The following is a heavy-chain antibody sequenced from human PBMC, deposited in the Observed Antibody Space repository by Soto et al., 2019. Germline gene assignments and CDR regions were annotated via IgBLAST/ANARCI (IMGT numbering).Heavy chain of an antibody. V-gene: IGHV3-23*01. CDR3: AKDSSAAFDY. CDR1: GFTFSSYT. D-gene: IGHD6-25*01. CDR2: ISGSGGNT. J-gene: IGHJ4*02. Sequence: GGSLRLSCAASGFTFSSYTMNWVRQAPGKGLDWVSVISGSGGNTLYAESVEGRFTISRDNSKNTLYLQMNSVRADDSAVYFCAKDSSAAFDYWGQGTVVTVSA.